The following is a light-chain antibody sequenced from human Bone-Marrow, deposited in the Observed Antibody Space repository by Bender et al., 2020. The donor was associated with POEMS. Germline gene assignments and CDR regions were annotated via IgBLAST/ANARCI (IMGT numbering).Light chain of an antibody. CDR3: QSYDVDVGGWV. V-gene: IGLV3-21*02. Sequence: SYVLTQPPSVSVAPGQTARITCGGDNIGAKSVEWYQQQPGQAPVLVVYADDDRPSGVPDRFSASVSGTSASLAITGLQAEDESDYYCQSYDVDVGGWVFGGGTKLTVL. CDR2: ADD. J-gene: IGLJ3*02. CDR1: NIGAKS.